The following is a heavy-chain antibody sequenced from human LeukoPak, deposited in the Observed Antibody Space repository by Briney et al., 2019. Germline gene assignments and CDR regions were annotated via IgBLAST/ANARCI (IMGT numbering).Heavy chain of an antibody. CDR1: GGTFSSYA. V-gene: IGHV1-69*13. J-gene: IGHJ3*02. CDR2: IIPIFGTA. CDR3: ARASYLGDSSGYHDAFDI. D-gene: IGHD3-22*01. Sequence: SVKVSCKASGGTFSSYAISWVRQAPGQGLEWMGGIIPIFGTANYAQKFQGRVTITADESTSTAYMELSSLRSEDTAVYYCARASYLGDSSGYHDAFDIWGQGTMDTVSS.